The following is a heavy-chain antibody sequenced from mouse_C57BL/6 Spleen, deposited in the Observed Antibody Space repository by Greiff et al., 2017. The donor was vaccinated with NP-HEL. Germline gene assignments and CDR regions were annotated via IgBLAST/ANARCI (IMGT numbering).Heavy chain of an antibody. Sequence: EVQRVESGPGMVKPSQSLSLTCTVTGYSITSGYDWHWIRHFPGNKLEWMGYISYSGSTNYNPSLKSRISITHDTSKNHFFLKLNSVTTEDTATYYCARGDNYEGFDYWGQGTTLTVSS. CDR3: ARGDNYEGFDY. J-gene: IGHJ2*01. CDR1: GYSITSGYD. D-gene: IGHD1-3*01. V-gene: IGHV3-1*01. CDR2: ISYSGST.